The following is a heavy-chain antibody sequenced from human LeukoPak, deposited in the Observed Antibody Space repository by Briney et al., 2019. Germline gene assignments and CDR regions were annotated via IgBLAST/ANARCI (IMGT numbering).Heavy chain of an antibody. CDR3: ARRRITMVRGVILFDY. CDR2: INPNSGGT. V-gene: IGHV1-2*02. D-gene: IGHD3-10*01. Sequence: ASVKVSCKASGYTFTGYYMHWVRQAPGQGLEWMGWINPNSGGTNYAQKFQGRVTMTRDTSISTAYMELSSLRSEDTAVYYCARRRITMVRGVILFDYWGQGTLVTVSS. CDR1: GYTFTGYY. J-gene: IGHJ4*02.